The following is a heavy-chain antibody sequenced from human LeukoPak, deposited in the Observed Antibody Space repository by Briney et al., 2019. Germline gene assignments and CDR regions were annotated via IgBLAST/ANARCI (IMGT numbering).Heavy chain of an antibody. CDR3: ATSARTYIGSSLDY. D-gene: IGHD2-15*01. CDR1: GFIFSNYW. V-gene: IGHV3-7*01. Sequence: GGSLRLSCAASGFIFSNYWMSWVRQAPGKGPEWLTNIKEDGSEKYYVDSVKGRFTISRDNAKNTLYLQMNSLRAEDTALYYCATSARTYIGSSLDYWGQGTLVTVSS. J-gene: IGHJ4*02. CDR2: IKEDGSEK.